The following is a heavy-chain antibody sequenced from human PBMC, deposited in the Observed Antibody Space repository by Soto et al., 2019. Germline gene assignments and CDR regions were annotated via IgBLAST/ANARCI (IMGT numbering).Heavy chain of an antibody. Sequence: QITLKESGPTLVKPTETLTLTCTFSGLSLTPSDMGVGWIRQPPGKALEWLALITWNDDKRYSPSLKSRLTITKDTSKTQVVLTVTNMDPADTGTYYCAHRLSAAPGLFDYWGQGALVTVSS. D-gene: IGHD6-13*01. CDR3: AHRLSAAPGLFDY. CDR1: GLSLTPSDMG. J-gene: IGHJ4*02. CDR2: ITWNDDK. V-gene: IGHV2-5*01.